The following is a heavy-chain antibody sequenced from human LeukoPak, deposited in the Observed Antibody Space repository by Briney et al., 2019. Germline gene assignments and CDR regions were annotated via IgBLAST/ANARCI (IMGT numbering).Heavy chain of an antibody. J-gene: IGHJ6*02. V-gene: IGHV3-48*04. CDR1: GFTFSSYS. CDR3: ARLYDSLYGNPYYYYGMDV. CDR2: TSSSSSTI. D-gene: IGHD3-16*01. Sequence: GGSLRLSCAASGFTFSSYSMNWVRQAPGKGLEWVSYTSSSSSTIYYADSVKGRFTISRDNAKNSLYLQMNSLRAEDTAVYYCARLYDSLYGNPYYYYGMDVWGQGTTVTVSS.